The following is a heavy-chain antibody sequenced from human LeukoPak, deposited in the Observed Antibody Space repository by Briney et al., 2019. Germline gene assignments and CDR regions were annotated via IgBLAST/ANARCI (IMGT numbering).Heavy chain of an antibody. Sequence: GGSLRLSCAISGFIFEYYGINWVRQAPGKGLEWVCGISSTGVKTAYADFVKGRFTISRDNVKKSVYLEMDSLRTEDTALYYCARRTLNSNGWFTVGGHMDVWGKGTTVTVSS. CDR2: ISSTGVKT. CDR3: ARRTLNSNGWFTVGGHMDV. D-gene: IGHD5-18*01. V-gene: IGHV3-20*04. CDR1: GFIFEYYG. J-gene: IGHJ6*03.